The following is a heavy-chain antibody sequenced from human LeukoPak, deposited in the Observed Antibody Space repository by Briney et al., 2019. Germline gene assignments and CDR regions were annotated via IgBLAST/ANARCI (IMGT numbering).Heavy chain of an antibody. CDR3: ASSEPATFDY. D-gene: IGHD5-24*01. CDR1: GFTFSSYG. J-gene: IGHJ4*02. CDR2: ISYDGSNK. Sequence: GGSLRLSCAASGFTFSSYGMHWVRQAPGKGLEWVAVISYDGSNKYCADSVKGRFTISRDNAKNTLYLQMNSLRAEDTAVYYCASSEPATFDYWGQGTLVTVSS. V-gene: IGHV3-30*03.